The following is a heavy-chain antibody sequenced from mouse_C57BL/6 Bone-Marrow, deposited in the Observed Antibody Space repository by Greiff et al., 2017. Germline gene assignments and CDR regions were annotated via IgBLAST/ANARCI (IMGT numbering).Heavy chain of an antibody. V-gene: IGHV1-64*01. Sequence: QVQLQQPGAELVKPGASVKLSCKASGYTFTSYWMHWVKQRPGQGLEWIGMIHPNSGSTNYNEKFKSKATLTVDKSSSTAYMQLSSLTSEDSAGYYGARRGSYYYGSGDGDWGQGTTLTVSS. D-gene: IGHD1-1*01. CDR3: ARRGSYYYGSGDGD. CDR1: GYTFTSYW. CDR2: IHPNSGST. J-gene: IGHJ2*01.